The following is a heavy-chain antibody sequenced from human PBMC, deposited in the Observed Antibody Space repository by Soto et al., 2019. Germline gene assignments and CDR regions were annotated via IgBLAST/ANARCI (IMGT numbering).Heavy chain of an antibody. CDR1: GFTFSSYS. D-gene: IGHD3-22*01. CDR3: ARDHHYYDSSGYQSDY. CDR2: ISSSSSTI. V-gene: IGHV3-48*02. Sequence: PGGSLSLSCAASGFTFSSYSMNWVRQAPGKGLEWVSYISSSSSTIYYAASVKGRFTISRDNANNSLYLQMNSLRDEDTAVYYCARDHHYYDSSGYQSDYWGQGTLVTVSS. J-gene: IGHJ4*02.